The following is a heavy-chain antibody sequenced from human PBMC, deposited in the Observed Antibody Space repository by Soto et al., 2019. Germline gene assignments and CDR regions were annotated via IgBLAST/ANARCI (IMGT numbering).Heavy chain of an antibody. Sequence: SETLSLTCSVSGDSINSDKYYWGWIRQPPGKGLEWIGSSYYPGDTYYNPSLRSRVTISVDTSKNQFSLKLNSVTAADTAVYYCARLKYYDFWSSYPRCYFDYWGQGTLVTVSS. J-gene: IGHJ4*02. CDR1: GDSINSDKYY. V-gene: IGHV4-39*01. CDR3: ARLKYYDFWSSYPRCYFDY. D-gene: IGHD3-3*01. CDR2: SYYPGDT.